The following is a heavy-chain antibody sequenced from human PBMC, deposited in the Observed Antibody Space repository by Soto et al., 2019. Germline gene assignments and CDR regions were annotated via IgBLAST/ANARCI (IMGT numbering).Heavy chain of an antibody. CDR1: GFTFSSYG. J-gene: IGHJ4*02. D-gene: IGHD2-21*02. CDR3: AKDSRIVVVTAPYDY. V-gene: IGHV3-30*18. Sequence: QVQLVASGGGVVKPGRSLRLSCAASGFTFSSYGMHWVRQAPGKGLEWVAVISYDGSNTYYADSVKGRFTISRDNSKNTLYLQMNSLRAEDTAVYYCAKDSRIVVVTAPYDYWGQGTLVTVSA. CDR2: ISYDGSNT.